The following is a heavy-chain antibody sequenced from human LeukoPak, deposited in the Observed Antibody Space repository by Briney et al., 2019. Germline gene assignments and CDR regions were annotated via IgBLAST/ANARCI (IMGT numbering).Heavy chain of an antibody. CDR2: IIPIFGTA. J-gene: IGHJ6*03. CDR3: VRAGAPIVVVPAANDYYYYYMDV. V-gene: IGHV1-69*05. D-gene: IGHD2-2*01. CDR1: GGTFSSYA. Sequence: ASVKVSCKASGGTFSSYAISWVRQAPGQGLEWMGGIIPIFGTANYAQKFQGRVTITTDESTSTAYMELSSLRSEDTAVYYCVRAGAPIVVVPAANDYYYYYMDVWGKGTTVTVSS.